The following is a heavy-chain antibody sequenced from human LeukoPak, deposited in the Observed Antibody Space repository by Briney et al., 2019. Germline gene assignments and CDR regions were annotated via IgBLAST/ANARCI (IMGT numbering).Heavy chain of an antibody. J-gene: IGHJ4*02. V-gene: IGHV4-59*08. D-gene: IGHD5-24*01. Sequence: SETASLTCTVSGGSISSYYWSWIRQPPGKGLEWIGYIYYSGSTNYNPSLKSRVTISVDTSKNQLSLKLRSVTAADTAVYYCARGGRDGYTLYPLDYWGQGTLVTVSS. CDR3: ARGGRDGYTLYPLDY. CDR1: GGSISSYY. CDR2: IYYSGST.